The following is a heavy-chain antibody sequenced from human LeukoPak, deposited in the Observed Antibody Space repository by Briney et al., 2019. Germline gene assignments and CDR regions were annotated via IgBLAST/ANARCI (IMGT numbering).Heavy chain of an antibody. V-gene: IGHV3-74*01. CDR1: RFTFSSYW. CDR2: INSDGGST. D-gene: IGHD3-9*01. Sequence: GGSLRLSCAASRFTFSSYWMHWVRQAPGKGLVWVTRINSDGGSTDYADSVKGRFTISRDNAKNTLYLQMNSLRAEDTAVYYCASRYEVLTGMLADYYYAMDVWGQGTTVTVSS. CDR3: ASRYEVLTGMLADYYYAMDV. J-gene: IGHJ6*02.